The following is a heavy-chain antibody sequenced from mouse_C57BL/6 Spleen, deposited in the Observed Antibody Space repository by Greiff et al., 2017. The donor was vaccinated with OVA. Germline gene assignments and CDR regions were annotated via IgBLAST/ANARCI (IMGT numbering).Heavy chain of an antibody. J-gene: IGHJ1*03. D-gene: IGHD1-1*01. CDR2: IRSGSSTI. V-gene: IGHV5-17*01. CDR1: GFTFSDYG. Sequence: EVMLVESGGGLVKPGESLKLSCAASGFTFSDYGMHWVRQAPEKGLEWVAYIRSGSSTIYSADTVKGRFTISSDNAKNTLFLQMTSLRSEDTAMYYWARRYGSSYRYFDVWGTGTTVTVSS. CDR3: ARRYGSSYRYFDV.